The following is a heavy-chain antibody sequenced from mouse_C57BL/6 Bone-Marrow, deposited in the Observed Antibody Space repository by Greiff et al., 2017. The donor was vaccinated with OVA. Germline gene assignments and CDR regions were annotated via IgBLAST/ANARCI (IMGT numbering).Heavy chain of an antibody. CDR3: ARSGPSMDY. V-gene: IGHV1-61*01. J-gene: IGHJ4*01. Sequence: QVPPQPPSASPARPSSSVNLSLPCSFYPLPSYWMDWVKQRHVQGLEWIGNIYPSDSETHYNQKFKDKATLTVDKSSSTAYMQLSSLTSEDSAVYYCARSGPSMDYWGQGTSVTVSS. CDR2: IYPSDSET. CDR1: FYPLPSYW. D-gene: IGHD3-1*01.